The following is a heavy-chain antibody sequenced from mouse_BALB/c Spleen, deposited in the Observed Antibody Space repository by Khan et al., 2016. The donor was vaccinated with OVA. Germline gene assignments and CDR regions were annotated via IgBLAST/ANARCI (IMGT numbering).Heavy chain of an antibody. CDR3: ARSWAMDY. Sequence: EVQLQESGGGLVQPGGSRKLSCAASGFTFSDYGLAWVRQAPGKGPEWVAFISSLAYSIYYADTVTGRFTISRENAKNTLYLERSSLRSEDTAMYYCARSWAMDYWGQGTSVTVSS. J-gene: IGHJ4*01. CDR1: GFTFSDYG. V-gene: IGHV5-15*02. CDR2: ISSLAYSI.